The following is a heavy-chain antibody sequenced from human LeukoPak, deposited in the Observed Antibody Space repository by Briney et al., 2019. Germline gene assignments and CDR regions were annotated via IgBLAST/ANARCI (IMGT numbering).Heavy chain of an antibody. D-gene: IGHD6-13*01. Sequence: ASVKVSCKASGYTFTGYYMHWVRQAPGQGLEWMGWINPNSGGTNYAQKFQGRVTMTRDTSISTAYMELSRLRSDDTAVYYCARAYSSSWSGGWFDPWGQGTLVTVSS. CDR3: ARAYSSSWSGGWFDP. CDR2: INPNSGGT. J-gene: IGHJ5*02. V-gene: IGHV1-2*02. CDR1: GYTFTGYY.